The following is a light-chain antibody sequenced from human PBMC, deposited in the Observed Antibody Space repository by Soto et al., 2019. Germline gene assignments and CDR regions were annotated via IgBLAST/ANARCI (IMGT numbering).Light chain of an antibody. V-gene: IGKV1-33*01. CDR3: QQYDSLPLT. Sequence: DIQMTQSPSSLSASIGDRVTITCQASQDISNYLNWYQQKPGKAPKLLIYDASNVEAGVPSRFSGSGSETYFTFTISRLQPEDIATYYCQQYDSLPLTFGGGTKVEMK. J-gene: IGKJ4*01. CDR1: QDISNY. CDR2: DAS.